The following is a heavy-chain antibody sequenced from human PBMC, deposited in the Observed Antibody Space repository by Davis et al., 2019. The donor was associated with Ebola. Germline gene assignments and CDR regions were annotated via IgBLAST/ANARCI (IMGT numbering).Heavy chain of an antibody. V-gene: IGHV3-30*02. CDR2: IRYDGGNM. D-gene: IGHD6-19*01. CDR3: AKLSTYSSGPEDY. J-gene: IGHJ4*02. CDR1: GLPFSTYG. Sequence: PGGSLRLSCAASGLPFSTYGMHWVRQAPGKGLEWVAFIRYDGGNMYYVGSVQGRFTVSRDNSKNMVYLQMDSLRAEDTAVYYCAKLSTYSSGPEDYWGQGTLVTVSS.